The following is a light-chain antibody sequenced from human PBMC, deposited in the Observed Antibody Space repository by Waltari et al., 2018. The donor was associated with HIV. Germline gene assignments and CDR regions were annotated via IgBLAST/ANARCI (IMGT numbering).Light chain of an antibody. CDR1: KDDIGLYNY. V-gene: IGLV2-14*03. J-gene: IGLJ1*01. CDR2: DVR. Sequence: HSALTQPASVSGSPGQSITISCSGTKDDIGLYNYVSWYQQFPGKVPKLIIYDVRERPSVISDRFSGSKSANTASLNISRLQAEDEADYYCASYRNNTFFVFGSGTQVTV. CDR3: ASYRNNTFFV.